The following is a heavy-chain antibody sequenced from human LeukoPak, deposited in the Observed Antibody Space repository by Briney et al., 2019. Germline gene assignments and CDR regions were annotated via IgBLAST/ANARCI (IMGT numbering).Heavy chain of an antibody. CDR1: GGSISGYY. J-gene: IGHJ5*02. CDR3: ARGQQWFDP. CDR2: IYSSGST. D-gene: IGHD6-13*01. V-gene: IGHV4-59*12. Sequence: SETLSLTCTVSGGSISGYYWTWIRQPPRKGLEWIGYIYSSGSTKYNPSLKSPITISVDTSKNQLSLKLSSVTAADTAVYYCARGQQWFDPWGQGTLVTVSS.